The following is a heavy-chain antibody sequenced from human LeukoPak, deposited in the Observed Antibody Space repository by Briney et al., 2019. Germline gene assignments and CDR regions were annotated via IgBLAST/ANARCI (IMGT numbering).Heavy chain of an antibody. CDR1: GGTFSSYA. V-gene: IGHV1-69*13. Sequence: RASVKVSCTASGGTFSSYAISWVRQAPGQGLEWMGGIIPIFGTANYAQKFQGRVTITADESTSTAYMELSSLRSEDTAVYYCASGRELLLDYWGQGTLVTVSS. J-gene: IGHJ4*02. D-gene: IGHD2-15*01. CDR2: IIPIFGTA. CDR3: ASGRELLLDY.